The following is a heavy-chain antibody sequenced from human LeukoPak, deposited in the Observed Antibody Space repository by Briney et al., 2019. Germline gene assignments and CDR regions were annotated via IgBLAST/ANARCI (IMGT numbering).Heavy chain of an antibody. CDR3: AKSNGYSLVVI. CDR2: IFYSGST. CDR1: SGSISTSNYY. J-gene: IGHJ3*02. Sequence: SETLSPTCTVSSGSISTSNYYLRWVRQPPGKALEWIGNIFYSGSTYYSPSLKSRVTISLDTSRNQFSLKLNSVTAADTAVYYCAKSNGYSLVVISGQGTKVSASS. V-gene: IGHV4-39*07. D-gene: IGHD5-12*01.